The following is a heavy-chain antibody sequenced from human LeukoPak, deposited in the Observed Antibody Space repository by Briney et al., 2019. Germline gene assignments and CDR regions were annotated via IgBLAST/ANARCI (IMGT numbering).Heavy chain of an antibody. CDR1: GYPFSSCG. V-gene: IGHV1-2*02. CDR3: ARDPQYGELY. CDR2: INPNSGGT. D-gene: IGHD4-17*01. J-gene: IGHJ4*02. Sequence: ASVKVSCKTFGYPFSSCGINWVRQAPGQGLEWMGWINPNSGGTNYAQKFQGRVTMTRDTSISTAYMELRSLRSDDTAVYYCARDPQYGELYWGQGTLVTVSS.